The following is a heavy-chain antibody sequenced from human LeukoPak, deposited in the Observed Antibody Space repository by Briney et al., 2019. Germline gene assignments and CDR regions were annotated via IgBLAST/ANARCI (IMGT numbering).Heavy chain of an antibody. CDR3: AKVETYPYPPGVQY. Sequence: GGSLRLSCAASGFTFSSYAMSWVRQAPGKGLEWVSAISGSGGSTYYADSVKGRFTISRDNSKNTLCLQMNSLRAEDTAVYYCAKVETYPYPPGVQYWGQGTLVTVSS. J-gene: IGHJ4*02. D-gene: IGHD2-8*01. CDR2: ISGSGGST. V-gene: IGHV3-23*01. CDR1: GFTFSSYA.